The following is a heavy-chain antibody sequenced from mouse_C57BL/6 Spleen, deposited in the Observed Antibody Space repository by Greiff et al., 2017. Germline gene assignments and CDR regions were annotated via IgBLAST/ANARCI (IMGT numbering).Heavy chain of an antibody. J-gene: IGHJ3*01. CDR3: ERTGSAWFAY. CDR1: GFTFSSYA. V-gene: IGHV5-4*01. Sequence: EVQGVESGGGLVKPGGSLTLSCAASGFTFSSYAMSWVRQTPEKRLEWVATISDGGSYTYYPDNVKGRFTISRDNAKNNLYLQMRHLKSEDTDMYDCERTGSAWFAYWGQGTLVTVSA. CDR2: ISDGGSYT. D-gene: IGHD4-1*01.